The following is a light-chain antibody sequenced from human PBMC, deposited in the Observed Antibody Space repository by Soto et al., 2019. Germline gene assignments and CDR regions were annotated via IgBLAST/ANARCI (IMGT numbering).Light chain of an antibody. J-gene: IGKJ1*01. CDR2: GAS. Sequence: EIVLTQSPGTPSLSPVERATLSCRASQSVSRYLAWYQQKPGQSPRILIYGASSRATGILDRFSGSGSGTDFTLTINRLEAEDFAVYHCQQYGSSTTFGQGTKVDI. CDR1: QSVSRY. V-gene: IGKV3-20*01. CDR3: QQYGSSTT.